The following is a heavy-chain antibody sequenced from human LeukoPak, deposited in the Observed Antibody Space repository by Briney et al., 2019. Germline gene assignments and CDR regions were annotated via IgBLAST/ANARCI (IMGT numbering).Heavy chain of an antibody. Sequence: PGGSLRLSCAASGFTFSNYAMNWVREAPGKGLEGVSGISGSGASTYYADSLQGRFTISRDNSKHTLYLQMNSLSAEDTAVYYCARSFNFGDCCCDYWGQGTLVTVSS. CDR3: ARSFNFGDCCCDY. CDR2: ISGSGAST. V-gene: IGHV3-23*01. J-gene: IGHJ4*02. D-gene: IGHD2-21*02. CDR1: GFTFSNYA.